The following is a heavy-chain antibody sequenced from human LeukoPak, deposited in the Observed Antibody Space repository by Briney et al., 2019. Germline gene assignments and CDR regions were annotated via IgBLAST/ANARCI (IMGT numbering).Heavy chain of an antibody. CDR2: ITSGSSYI. CDR1: GFTFSSYA. Sequence: GGSLRLSCAASGFTFSSYAMSWVRQAPGKGLEWVSSITSGSSYIYYADSVKGRFTISRDNSKNTLYLQMNSLRAEDTAVYYCARVTVTPDNWFDPWGQGTLVTVSS. V-gene: IGHV3-23*01. J-gene: IGHJ5*02. D-gene: IGHD4-11*01. CDR3: ARVTVTPDNWFDP.